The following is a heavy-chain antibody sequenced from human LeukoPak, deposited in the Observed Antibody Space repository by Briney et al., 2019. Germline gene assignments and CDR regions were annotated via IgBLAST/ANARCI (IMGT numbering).Heavy chain of an antibody. Sequence: SETLSLTCTVSGGSISSYYWSWIRQPPGKGLEWIGYIYYSGSTNYNPSLKSRVTISVDTSKNQFSLKPSSVTAADTAVYYCARSTKLWFDYYYYGMDVWGQGTTVTVSS. CDR2: IYYSGST. D-gene: IGHD3-10*01. CDR3: ARSTKLWFDYYYYGMDV. J-gene: IGHJ6*02. CDR1: GGSISSYY. V-gene: IGHV4-59*08.